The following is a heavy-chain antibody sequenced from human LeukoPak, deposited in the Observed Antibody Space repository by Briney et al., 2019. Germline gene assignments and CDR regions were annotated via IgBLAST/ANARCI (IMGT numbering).Heavy chain of an antibody. CDR3: ARRPPGRPYFDY. CDR1: GGSMSNYY. J-gene: IGHJ4*02. CDR2: IYYSGST. V-gene: IGHV4-59*08. Sequence: PSETLSLTCNVSGGSMSNYYWSWIRQPPGKGLEWIGYIYYSGSTNYNPSLKSRVTIAIDTSKNQFSLKVSSVTAADTAVYYCARRPPGRPYFDYWGRGTLVTVSS.